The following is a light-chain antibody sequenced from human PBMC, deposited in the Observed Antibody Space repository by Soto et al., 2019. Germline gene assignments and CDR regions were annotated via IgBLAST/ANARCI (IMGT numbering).Light chain of an antibody. CDR2: DAR. V-gene: IGKV1-33*01. J-gene: IGKJ5*01. Sequence: DIQMTQSPSSLSASEGDRVTISCRASQDISNYLNWYQQKPGKAPKLLIYDARNLEAGVPSRFRGSGSGTDFTFTISRLQPEDIATYYCQQYENLPTFGQGTRLEIK. CDR1: QDISNY. CDR3: QQYENLPT.